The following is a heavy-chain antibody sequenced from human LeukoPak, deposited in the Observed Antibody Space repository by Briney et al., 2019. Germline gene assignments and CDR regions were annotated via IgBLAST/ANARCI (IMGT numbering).Heavy chain of an antibody. CDR3: ASLKVVVVAANRTGYMDV. CDR2: INPNSGGT. J-gene: IGHJ6*03. V-gene: IGHV1-2*06. Sequence: ASVKVSRKASGYTLTCYYMHGVRQAPGQGLEWMGRINPNSGGTNYAQKFQGRVTMTRDTSISTAYMELSRLRTDDTAVYYCASLKVVVVAANRTGYMDVWGKGTTVTVSS. D-gene: IGHD2-15*01. CDR1: GYTLTCYY.